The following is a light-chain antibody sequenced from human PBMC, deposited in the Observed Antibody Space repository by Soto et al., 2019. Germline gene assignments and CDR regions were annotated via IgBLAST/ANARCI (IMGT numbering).Light chain of an antibody. CDR2: EGT. Sequence: QSALTQPASVSASPGQSITISCTGTSSDVGSYNLVSWYQHHPGKAPKLMIYEGTKRPSGVSNRFSGSKSGNTASMTVSGLQAEDEADYYCCPYASDSKVLFGGGTKLTVL. CDR1: SSDVGSYNL. CDR3: CPYASDSKVL. J-gene: IGLJ2*01. V-gene: IGLV2-23*01.